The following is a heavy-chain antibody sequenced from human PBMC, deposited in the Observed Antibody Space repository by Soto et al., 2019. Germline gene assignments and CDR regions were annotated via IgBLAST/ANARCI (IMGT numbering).Heavy chain of an antibody. D-gene: IGHD6-6*01. Sequence: VGSLRLSCAASGFTFSSYGMHWVRQAPGKGLEWVAVISYDGSNKYYADSVKGRFTISRDNSKNTLYLQMNSLRAEDTAVYYCAKDLFPRSIAAPFDYWGQGTLVTVSS. J-gene: IGHJ4*02. CDR3: AKDLFPRSIAAPFDY. CDR2: ISYDGSNK. CDR1: GFTFSSYG. V-gene: IGHV3-30*18.